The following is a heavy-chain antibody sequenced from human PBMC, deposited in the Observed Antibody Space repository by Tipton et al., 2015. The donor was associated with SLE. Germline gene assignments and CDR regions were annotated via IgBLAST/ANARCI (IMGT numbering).Heavy chain of an antibody. CDR1: GYSVSPAYY. CDR3: ARGHPGNSFDY. V-gene: IGHV4-38-2*01. J-gene: IGHJ4*02. CDR2: IYHSGIT. D-gene: IGHD1-14*01. Sequence: TLSLTCAVSGYSVSPAYYWGWLRQPPGKGLEWIGTIYHSGITFYNASPPTRVTISLDTSKNQLSLSLTSVTAADTAMYYCARGHPGNSFDYWGQGTLVTVSS.